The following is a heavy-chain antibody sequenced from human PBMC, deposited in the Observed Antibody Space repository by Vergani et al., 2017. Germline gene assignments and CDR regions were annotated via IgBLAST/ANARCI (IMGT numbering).Heavy chain of an antibody. CDR3: ARTTIFGRVPTEFDP. D-gene: IGHD3-3*01. V-gene: IGHV1-18*01. Sequence: QVQLVQSGAEVKKPGASVKVSCKASGYTFTSYGISWVRQAPGQGREWMGWISAYNGNTNSAQKLQGRVTMTTDTSTSTAYMELRSLRSDDTAVYYCARTTIFGRVPTEFDPWGQGTLVTVSS. J-gene: IGHJ5*02. CDR2: ISAYNGNT. CDR1: GYTFTSYG.